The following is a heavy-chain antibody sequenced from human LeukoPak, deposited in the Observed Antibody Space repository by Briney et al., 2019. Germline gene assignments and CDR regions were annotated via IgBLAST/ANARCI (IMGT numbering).Heavy chain of an antibody. CDR1: GDSINNYY. CDR3: ARASVTYYYYYYMDV. V-gene: IGHV4-59*01. CDR2: IYYSGTT. D-gene: IGHD4-11*01. Sequence: SETLSLTCTVSGDSINNYYWSWIRQPPGKGLEWIGYIYYSGTTNYNPSLKGRVSISVDTSKKQFSLKLSSVTAADTAVYYCARASVTYYYYYYMDVWGKGTTVTVSS. J-gene: IGHJ6*03.